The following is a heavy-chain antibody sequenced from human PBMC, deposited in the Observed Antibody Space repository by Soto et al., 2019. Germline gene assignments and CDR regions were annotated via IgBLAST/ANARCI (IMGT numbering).Heavy chain of an antibody. D-gene: IGHD1-26*01. Sequence: GASVKVSCKVSGYTLTELSMHWVRQAPGKGLEWMGGFDPEDGETIYAQKFQGWVTMTRDTSISTAYMELSRLRSDDTAVYYCARSIVGAIMDYWGQGTLVTVSS. CDR3: ARSIVGAIMDY. CDR1: GYTLTELS. J-gene: IGHJ4*02. CDR2: FDPEDGET. V-gene: IGHV1-24*01.